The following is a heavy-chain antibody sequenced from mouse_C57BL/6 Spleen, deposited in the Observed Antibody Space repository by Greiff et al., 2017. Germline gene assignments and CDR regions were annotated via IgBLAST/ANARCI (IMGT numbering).Heavy chain of an antibody. Sequence: QVQLQQPGAELVRPGSSVKLSCKASGYTFTSYWMHWVKQRPIQGLEWIGNIDPSDSETHYNQKFKDKATLTVDKSSSTAYMQLSSLTSEDSAVYYCASSLDDYYFDDWGKGTTVTVSS. CDR3: ASSLDDYYFDD. V-gene: IGHV1-52*01. D-gene: IGHD2-12*01. CDR2: IDPSDSET. J-gene: IGHJ2*01. CDR1: GYTFTSYW.